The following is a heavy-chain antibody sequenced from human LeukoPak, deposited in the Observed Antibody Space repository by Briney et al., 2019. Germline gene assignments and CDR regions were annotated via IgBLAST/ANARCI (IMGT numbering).Heavy chain of an antibody. D-gene: IGHD3-3*01. J-gene: IGHJ6*02. CDR3: ARAGYYDFWSGIVERYYYYGMDV. CDR2: IYYSGSA. V-gene: IGHV4-31*03. Sequence: PSETLSLTCTVSGGSISSGGYYWSWIRQHPGKGLEWIGYIYYSGSAYYNPSLKSRVTISVDTSKNQFSLKLSSVTAADTAVYYCARAGYYDFWSGIVERYYYYGMDVWGQGTTVTVSS. CDR1: GGSISSGGYY.